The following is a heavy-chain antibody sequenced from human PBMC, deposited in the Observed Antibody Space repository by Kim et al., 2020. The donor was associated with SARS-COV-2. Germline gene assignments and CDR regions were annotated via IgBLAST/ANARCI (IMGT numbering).Heavy chain of an antibody. CDR1: GFTFSSYA. CDR3: AKDLAAVPNFQGAHY. V-gene: IGHV3-30*18. D-gene: IGHD6-19*01. CDR2: ISDDGSKK. J-gene: IGHJ4*02. Sequence: GGSLRLSCAASGFTFSSYAMHWVRQAPGKGLEWVAVISDDGSKKYYVDSVKGRFTISRDNSKNTVYLQMNSLRAEDTAVYYCAKDLAAVPNFQGAHYWGPGTLVTVSS.